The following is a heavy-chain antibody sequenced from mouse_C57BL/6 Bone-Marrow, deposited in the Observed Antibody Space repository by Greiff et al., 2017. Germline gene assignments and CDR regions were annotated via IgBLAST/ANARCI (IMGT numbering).Heavy chain of an antibody. CDR3: ARGRIGIYYYGRDYFDY. D-gene: IGHD1-1*01. J-gene: IGHJ2*01. CDR1: GYTFTSYW. CDR2: IYPGSGST. Sequence: QVQLQQPGAELVKPGASVKMSCKASGYTFTSYWITWVKQRPGQGLEWIGDIYPGSGSTNYNEKFKSKATLTVDTSSSTAYMQLSSLTSEDSAVYYCARGRIGIYYYGRDYFDYWGQGTTLTVSS. V-gene: IGHV1-55*01.